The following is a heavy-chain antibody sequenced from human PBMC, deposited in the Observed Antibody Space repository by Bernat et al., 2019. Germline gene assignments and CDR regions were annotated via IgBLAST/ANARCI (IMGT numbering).Heavy chain of an antibody. V-gene: IGHV3-23*01. CDR3: AKDPIQQWLVSSLRGGYYYGMDV. D-gene: IGHD6-19*01. CDR2: ISGSGGST. Sequence: EVQLLESGGGLVQPGGSLRLSCAASGFTFSSYAMSWVRQAPGKGLEWVSAISGSGGSTYYADSVKDRFTISRDNSKNTLYLQMNSLRAEDTAVYYCAKDPIQQWLVSSLRGGYYYGMDVWGQGTTVTVSS. CDR1: GFTFSSYA. J-gene: IGHJ6*02.